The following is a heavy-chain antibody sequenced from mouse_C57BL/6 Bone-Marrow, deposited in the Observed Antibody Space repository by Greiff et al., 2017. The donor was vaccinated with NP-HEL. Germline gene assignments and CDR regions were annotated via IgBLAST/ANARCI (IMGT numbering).Heavy chain of an antibody. CDR2: IYPSDSET. CDR3: ARLDGGPYFDY. D-gene: IGHD1-1*02. J-gene: IGHJ2*01. Sequence: VQLQQPGAELVRPGSSVKLSCKASGYTFTSYWMDWVKQRPGQGLEWIGNIYPSDSETHYNQKFKDKATLTVDKSSSTAYMQLSSLTSEDSAVYYCARLDGGPYFDYWGQGTTLTVSS. CDR1: GYTFTSYW. V-gene: IGHV1-61*01.